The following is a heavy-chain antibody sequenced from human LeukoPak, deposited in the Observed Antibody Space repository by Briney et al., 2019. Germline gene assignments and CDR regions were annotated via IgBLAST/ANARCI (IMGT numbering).Heavy chain of an antibody. CDR1: GFTFSSYA. J-gene: IGHJ4*02. CDR3: ARSRSAGY. Sequence: QAGGSLRLSCAASGFTFSSYAMHWVRQAPGKGLEWVAVISYDGSNKYYADSVKGRFTISRDNAKNSLHLQMDSLRAEDTAVYYCARSRSAGYWGQGTLVTVSS. V-gene: IGHV3-30*04. CDR2: ISYDGSNK.